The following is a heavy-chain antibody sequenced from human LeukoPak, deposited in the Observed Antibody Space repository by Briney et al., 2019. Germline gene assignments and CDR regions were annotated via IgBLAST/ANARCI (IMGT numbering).Heavy chain of an antibody. J-gene: IGHJ4*02. Sequence: GRSLRLSCAASVFTFSSYGMHWVRQAPGRGLEWVAVISYDGSNKYYADSVKGRFTISRDNSKNTLYLQMNSLRAEDTAVYYCAKDQGMGDNVDTAMEDYWGQGTLVTVSS. CDR2: ISYDGSNK. V-gene: IGHV3-30*18. CDR3: AKDQGMGDNVDTAMEDY. D-gene: IGHD5-18*01. CDR1: VFTFSSYG.